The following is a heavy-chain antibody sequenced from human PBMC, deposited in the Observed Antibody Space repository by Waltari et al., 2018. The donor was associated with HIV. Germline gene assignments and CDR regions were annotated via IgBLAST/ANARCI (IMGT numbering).Heavy chain of an antibody. CDR1: GGSITNHY. J-gene: IGHJ6*02. CDR2: IYFNGNT. CDR3: ARGPIMTPGNFYNGFDV. V-gene: IGHV4-59*11. D-gene: IGHD2-15*01. Sequence: QVQLQESGPGLVKPSETLSLTSSVSGGSITNHYLSWIRQSPEKGLEWIGYIYFNGNTNYNSSLKSRVTMSADTSKNQISLKLTSVTAADSAKYYCARGPIMTPGNFYNGFDVWGRGTTVTVSS.